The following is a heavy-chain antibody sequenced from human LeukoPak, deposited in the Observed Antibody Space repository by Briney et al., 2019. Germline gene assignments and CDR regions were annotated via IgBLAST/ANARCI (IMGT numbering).Heavy chain of an antibody. Sequence: ASVKVSCKASGYTFTNYVIHWVRQAPGQRPEWMGWITAGNGDTRYSQEFQGRVSITRDTSASTAYMDLNSLRSEDMAVYYCAVGDYYYDTRFDYWGQGTLVTVSS. CDR1: GYTFTNYV. D-gene: IGHD3-22*01. V-gene: IGHV1-3*03. CDR2: ITAGNGDT. J-gene: IGHJ4*02. CDR3: AVGDYYYDTRFDY.